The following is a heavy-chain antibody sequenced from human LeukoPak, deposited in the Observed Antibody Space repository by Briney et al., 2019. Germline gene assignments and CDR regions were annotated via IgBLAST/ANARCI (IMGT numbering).Heavy chain of an antibody. J-gene: IGHJ3*02. CDR2: ISYSGST. D-gene: IGHD4/OR15-4a*01. Sequence: SETLSLTCTVSGGSISSSSYYWGWIRQPPGTGLEWIGSISYSGSTYYNSSLKSRVTISVDTSKNQFSLKLSSVTATDTAVYYCARQGARDAFDIWGQGTMVTVSS. CDR3: ARQGARDAFDI. V-gene: IGHV4-39*01. CDR1: GGSISSSSYY.